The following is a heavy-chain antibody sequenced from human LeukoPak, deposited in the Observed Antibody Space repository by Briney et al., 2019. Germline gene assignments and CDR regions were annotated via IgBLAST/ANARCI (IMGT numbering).Heavy chain of an antibody. CDR1: GFTFSSYW. D-gene: IGHD2-15*01. CDR2: IKQDGSEK. J-gene: IGHJ1*01. CDR3: AQQVGYCSSGSCYFTY. V-gene: IGHV3-7*01. Sequence: GGSLRLSCAASGFTFSSYWMSWVRQAPGKGLEWVANIKQDGSEKYYVDSVKGRFTISRDNAKNSLYLQMNSLRAEDTAVYYCAQQVGYCSSGSCYFTYWGQGTLVTVSS.